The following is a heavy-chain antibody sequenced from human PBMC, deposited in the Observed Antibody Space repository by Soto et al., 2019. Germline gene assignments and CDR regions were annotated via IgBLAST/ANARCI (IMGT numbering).Heavy chain of an antibody. V-gene: IGHV3-13*01. CDR2: IGSGGDT. Sequence: EVQLVESGGGLVQPGGSLRLSCAASGFTLSSYDIHWVRQATGEGLAWVSGIGSGGDTHHADSVNGRFIISREDGKNSLYLQMNNLRVGDTAVYYCTRKTPPTGMEVWGQGATVTVSS. D-gene: IGHD3-9*01. J-gene: IGHJ6*02. CDR3: TRKTPPTGMEV. CDR1: GFTLSSYD.